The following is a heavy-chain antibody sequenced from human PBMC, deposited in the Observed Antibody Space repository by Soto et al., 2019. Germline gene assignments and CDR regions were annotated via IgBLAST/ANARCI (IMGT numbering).Heavy chain of an antibody. CDR2: INHSGST. V-gene: IGHV4-34*01. J-gene: IGHJ5*02. D-gene: IGHD2-2*01. CDR1: GGSFSGYY. Sequence: SETLSLTCAVYGGSFSGYYWSWIRQPPGKGLEWIGEINHSGSTNYNPSLKSRVTISVDTSKNQFSLKLSSVTAADTAVYYCARRDCSSTSCYLFDPWGQGTLVTVCS. CDR3: ARRDCSSTSCYLFDP.